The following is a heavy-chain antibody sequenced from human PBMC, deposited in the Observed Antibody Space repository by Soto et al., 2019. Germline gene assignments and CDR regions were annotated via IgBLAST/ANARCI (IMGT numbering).Heavy chain of an antibody. J-gene: IGHJ5*02. CDR1: GGSFSGYY. Sequence: QVQLQQWGAGLLKPSETLSLTCAVYGGSFSGYYWSWIRQPPGKGLEWIGEINHSGSSNYNPSLKSRVTISIDTSKNQLSLKLSSVTAADTAVYYSARGPPKIDNTLFVWFDPWGQGTLVTVSS. CDR2: INHSGSS. V-gene: IGHV4-34*01. D-gene: IGHD2-2*02. CDR3: ARGPPKIDNTLFVWFDP.